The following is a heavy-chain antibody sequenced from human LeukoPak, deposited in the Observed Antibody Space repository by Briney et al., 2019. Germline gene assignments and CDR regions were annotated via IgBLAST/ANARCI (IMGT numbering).Heavy chain of an antibody. D-gene: IGHD6-19*01. Sequence: GASVKVSCKVSGYTLTELSMHWVRQAPGKGLEWMGGFDPEDGETIYAQKFQGRVTMTEDTSTDTAYMELSSLRSEDTAVYYCATARKAVAGQYDAFDIWGQGTLVTVSS. CDR2: FDPEDGET. J-gene: IGHJ3*02. CDR3: ATARKAVAGQYDAFDI. V-gene: IGHV1-24*01. CDR1: GYTLTELS.